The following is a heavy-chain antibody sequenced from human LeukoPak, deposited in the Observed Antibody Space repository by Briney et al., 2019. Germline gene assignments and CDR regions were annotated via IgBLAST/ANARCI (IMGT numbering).Heavy chain of an antibody. CDR3: ARGGGILTAYSFDY. CDR2: IYYSGST. Sequence: SQTLSLTCTVSGGSITSGDYYWSWIRQPPGKGLEWIGYIYYSGSTHYNPSLKSRVTISVGTSKTQFSLNLSSVTAADTAVYYCARGGGILTAYSFDYWGQGTLVTVSS. V-gene: IGHV4-30-4*01. CDR1: GGSITSGDYY. D-gene: IGHD3-9*01. J-gene: IGHJ4*02.